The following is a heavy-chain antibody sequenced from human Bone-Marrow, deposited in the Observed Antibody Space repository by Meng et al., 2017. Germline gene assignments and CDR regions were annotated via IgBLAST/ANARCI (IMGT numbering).Heavy chain of an antibody. Sequence: SETRSLTWTVSGGSISSYSWSWIRQPPGKGLEWIGYIHYSGSTNYNPSLKSRVTISVDTSKNQFSLKLSSVTAADTAVYYCARFGFASVGDYYYYYGMDVWGQGTTVTVSS. CDR1: GGSISSYS. CDR2: IHYSGST. J-gene: IGHJ6*02. CDR3: ARFGFASVGDYYYYYGMDV. D-gene: IGHD2-15*01. V-gene: IGHV4-59*01.